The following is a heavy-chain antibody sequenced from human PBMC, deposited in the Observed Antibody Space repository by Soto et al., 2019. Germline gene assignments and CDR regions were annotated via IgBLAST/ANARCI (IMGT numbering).Heavy chain of an antibody. D-gene: IGHD6-6*01. V-gene: IGHV6-1*01. J-gene: IGHJ6*02. Sequence: SQTLSLPCAISGDSVSSNSSACNFIRQSPSRGLEWLGRTYYRSKWYNDYAVSVKSRITINPDTSKNQFSLQLNSVTPEDTAVYYCASEGSSRWGMDVWGQGTTVTVSS. CDR1: GDSVSSNSSA. CDR2: TYYRSKWYN. CDR3: ASEGSSRWGMDV.